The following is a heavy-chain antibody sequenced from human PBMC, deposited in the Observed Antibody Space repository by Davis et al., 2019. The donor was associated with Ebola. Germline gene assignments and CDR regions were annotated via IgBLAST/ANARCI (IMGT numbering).Heavy chain of an antibody. CDR2: MNPNSGNT. V-gene: IGHV1-8*01. J-gene: IGHJ4*02. D-gene: IGHD4-23*01. Sequence: AASVKVSCKASGYTFTSYDINWVRQATGQGLEWMGWMNPNSGNTGYAQKFQGRVTMTRNTSISTAYMELSSLRSEDTAVYYCARHGPPRRWYDYWGQGTLVTVSS. CDR1: GYTFTSYD. CDR3: ARHGPPRRWYDY.